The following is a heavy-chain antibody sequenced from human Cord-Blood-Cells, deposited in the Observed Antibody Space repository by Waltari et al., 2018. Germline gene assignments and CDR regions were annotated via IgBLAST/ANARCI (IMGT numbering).Heavy chain of an antibody. CDR2: INAGNGNT. D-gene: IGHD2-21*02. CDR1: GYPFTSYA. Sequence: QVQLVQSGAEVKKPGASVKVSCKASGYPFTSYAMHWVRQAPGQRLEWMGWINAGNGNTKYSQKFQGRVTITRDTSASTAYMELSSLRSEDTAVYYCARGGNGGNSNWYFDLWGRGTLVTVSS. J-gene: IGHJ2*01. V-gene: IGHV1-3*01. CDR3: ARGGNGGNSNWYFDL.